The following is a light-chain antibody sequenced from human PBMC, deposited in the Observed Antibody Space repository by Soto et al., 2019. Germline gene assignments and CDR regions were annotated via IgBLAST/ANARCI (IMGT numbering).Light chain of an antibody. J-gene: IGKJ5*01. CDR2: DAS. CDR1: QSISTY. Sequence: TQMTQSPSSLSASVGDRVTITCRAGQSISTYLSWYQQKSGKAPKLLIYDASTLQSGVPSRFTGSGSGTDFTLTISSLQSEDFATYYCQQSYSTPITFGQGTRLEIK. V-gene: IGKV1-39*01. CDR3: QQSYSTPIT.